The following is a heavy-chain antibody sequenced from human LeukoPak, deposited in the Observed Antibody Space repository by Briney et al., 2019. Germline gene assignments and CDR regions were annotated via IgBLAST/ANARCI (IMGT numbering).Heavy chain of an antibody. CDR1: GGSFSGYY. CDR3: ARAVGYCSSTSCYTLYYYYYYMDV. J-gene: IGHJ6*03. V-gene: IGHV4-34*01. D-gene: IGHD2-2*02. CDR2: INHSGST. Sequence: SETLSLTCAVYGGSFSGYYWSWIRQPPGKGLEWIGEINHSGSTNYNPSLKSRVTISVDTSKNQFSLKPSSVTAADTAVYYCARAVGYCSSTSCYTLYYYYYYMDVWGKGTTVTVSS.